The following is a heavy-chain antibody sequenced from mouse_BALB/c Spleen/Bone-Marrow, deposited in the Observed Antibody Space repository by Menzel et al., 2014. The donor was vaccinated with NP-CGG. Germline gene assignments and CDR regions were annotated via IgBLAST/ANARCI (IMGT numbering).Heavy chain of an antibody. CDR3: ARLYYYGNFDY. D-gene: IGHD1-1*01. CDR2: INPDSSTI. CDR1: GFDFSRYW. Sequence: EVKVVDSAGGLVQPGGSLKLSCAASGFDFSRYWMSWVRQAPGKGLEWIGEINPDSSTINYTPSLKDKFIISRDNAKNTLYLQMSKVRSEDTALYYCARLYYYGNFDYWGQGTTLTVSS. J-gene: IGHJ2*01. V-gene: IGHV4-1*02.